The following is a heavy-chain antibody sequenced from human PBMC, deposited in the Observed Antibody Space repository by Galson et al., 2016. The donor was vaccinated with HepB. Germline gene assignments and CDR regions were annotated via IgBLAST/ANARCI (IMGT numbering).Heavy chain of an antibody. V-gene: IGHV1-69*13. CDR1: GGTFRSSA. Sequence: SVKVSCKASGGTFRSSALSWMRQAPGQGLEWMGAIVPMFGTSSYAQNFQGRVTLTADESTSTAYMDLSGLKSEDTAMYYCARDALGYCSSTTCRNGVGTTFNIGGQGTLVTVSS. CDR2: IVPMFGTS. J-gene: IGHJ3*02. D-gene: IGHD2-2*01. CDR3: ARDALGYCSSTTCRNGVGTTFNI.